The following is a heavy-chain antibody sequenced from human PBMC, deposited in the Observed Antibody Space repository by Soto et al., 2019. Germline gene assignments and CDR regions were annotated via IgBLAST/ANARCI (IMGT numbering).Heavy chain of an antibody. J-gene: IGHJ3*02. Sequence: ASVKVSCKASGDTFTSYYMHWLRQAPGQGLEWMGIINPSGGSTSYAQKFQGRVTMTRDTSTSTVYMELSSLRSEDTAVYYCARAEYDYGDYGAFDIWGQGTMVTVSS. CDR2: INPSGGST. D-gene: IGHD4-17*01. V-gene: IGHV1-46*03. CDR1: GDTFTSYY. CDR3: ARAEYDYGDYGAFDI.